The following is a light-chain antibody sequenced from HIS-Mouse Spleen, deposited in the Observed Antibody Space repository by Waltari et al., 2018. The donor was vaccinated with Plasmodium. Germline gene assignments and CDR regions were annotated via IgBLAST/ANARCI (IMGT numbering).Light chain of an antibody. CDR1: QSVSSN. CDR2: GAS. Sequence: IVMTPSPATLSVSPGERATLSCRDRQSVSSNLAWYQQKPGQAPRLLIYGASTRATGIPARFSGSGSGTEFTLTISSLQSEDFAVYYCQQYNNWSFTFGPGTKVDIK. J-gene: IGKJ3*01. CDR3: QQYNNWSFT. V-gene: IGKV3-15*01.